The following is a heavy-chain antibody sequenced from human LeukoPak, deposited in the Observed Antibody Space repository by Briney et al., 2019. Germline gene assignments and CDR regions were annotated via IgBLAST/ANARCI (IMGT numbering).Heavy chain of an antibody. CDR1: GGTFSSYA. Sequence: SVKVSCKASGGTFSSYAISWVRQAPGQGLEWMGRIIPILGIANYAQKFQGRVTITADKSTSTAYMELSSLRSEDTAVYYCATTERTTVTLQTWVYGMDVWGQGTTVTVSS. CDR2: IIPILGIA. V-gene: IGHV1-69*04. J-gene: IGHJ6*02. CDR3: ATTERTTVTLQTWVYGMDV. D-gene: IGHD4-11*01.